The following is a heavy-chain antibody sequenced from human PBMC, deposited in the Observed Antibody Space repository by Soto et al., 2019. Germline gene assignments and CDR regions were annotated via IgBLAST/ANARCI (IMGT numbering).Heavy chain of an antibody. J-gene: IGHJ3*02. CDR3: GKNQPEAGTGAFDI. D-gene: IGHD2-2*01. CDR1: GFTFSSYG. Sequence: QVQLVESGGGVVQPGRSLRLSCAASGFTFSSYGMHWVRQAPGKGLEGVAVISYDGSNKYYADSVKGRFPISRDNSKNTLYPQMNSLGAEDTAVYYYGKNQPEAGTGAFDIWGQGTMVTVSS. V-gene: IGHV3-30*18. CDR2: ISYDGSNK.